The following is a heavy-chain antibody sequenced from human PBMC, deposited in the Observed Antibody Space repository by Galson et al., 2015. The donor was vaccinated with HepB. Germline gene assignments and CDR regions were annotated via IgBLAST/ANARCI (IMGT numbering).Heavy chain of an antibody. Sequence: SLRLSCAASGFTFSHAWMSWVRQAPGKGLEWVGRIKGKTDGGTTDYAAPVKGRFTIPRDDSKNTLYLQMNSLKTGDTAVYYCTTFFTGTDYWGQGTLVTVSS. J-gene: IGHJ4*02. V-gene: IGHV3-15*01. CDR3: TTFFTGTDY. CDR2: IKGKTDGGTT. CDR1: GFTFSHAW. D-gene: IGHD1-1*01.